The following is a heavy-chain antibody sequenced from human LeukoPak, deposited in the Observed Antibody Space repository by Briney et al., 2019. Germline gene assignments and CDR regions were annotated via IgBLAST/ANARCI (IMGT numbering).Heavy chain of an antibody. V-gene: IGHV3-30-3*01. Sequence: GGSLRLSCAASGFTFSSYAMHWVRQASGKGLEWVTLMSYDGSNKYYTDSVKGRFTISRDNSKDTLYLQMNSLRAEDTAVYYCARSTPAYSYGVDYWGQGTLVTVSS. J-gene: IGHJ4*02. CDR1: GFTFSSYA. D-gene: IGHD5-18*01. CDR2: MSYDGSNK. CDR3: ARSTPAYSYGVDY.